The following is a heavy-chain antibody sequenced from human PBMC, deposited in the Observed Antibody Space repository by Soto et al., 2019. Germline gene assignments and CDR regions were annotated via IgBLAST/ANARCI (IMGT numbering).Heavy chain of an antibody. Sequence: PGGSLRLSCAASGFTFSSYGMHWVRQAPGKGLEWVAVIWYDGSNKYYADSVKGRFTISRDNSKNTLYLQMNSLRAEDTAVYYCARDPEVTTVTTLSNYYYYYGMDVWGQGTTVTVSS. J-gene: IGHJ6*02. D-gene: IGHD4-4*01. V-gene: IGHV3-33*01. CDR3: ARDPEVTTVTTLSNYYYYYGMDV. CDR2: IWYDGSNK. CDR1: GFTFSSYG.